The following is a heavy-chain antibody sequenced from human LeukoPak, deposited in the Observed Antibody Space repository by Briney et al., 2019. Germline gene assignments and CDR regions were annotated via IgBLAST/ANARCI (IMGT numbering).Heavy chain of an antibody. CDR2: ISYDGSNK. Sequence: GGSLRLSCAASGFTFSSYAMHWVRQAPGKGLEWVAVISYDGSNKYYADSVKGRFTISRDNSKNTLYLQMNSLRAEDTAVYYCAKLENGDWDDYWGQGTLVTVSS. D-gene: IGHD4-17*01. CDR3: AKLENGDWDDY. V-gene: IGHV3-30-3*02. CDR1: GFTFSSYA. J-gene: IGHJ4*02.